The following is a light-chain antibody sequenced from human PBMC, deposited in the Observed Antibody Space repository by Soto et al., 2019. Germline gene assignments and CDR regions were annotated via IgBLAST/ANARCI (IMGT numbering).Light chain of an antibody. CDR2: DAS. Sequence: DIQMTQSQSSLSASVGHRVTITCRASQSISSWLAWYQQKPGKAPKLLIYDASSLESGVPSRFSGSGSGTEFTLTISSLQPDDFATYYCQQYNSYSALGQGTKVDIK. J-gene: IGKJ1*01. CDR1: QSISSW. CDR3: QQYNSYSA. V-gene: IGKV1-5*01.